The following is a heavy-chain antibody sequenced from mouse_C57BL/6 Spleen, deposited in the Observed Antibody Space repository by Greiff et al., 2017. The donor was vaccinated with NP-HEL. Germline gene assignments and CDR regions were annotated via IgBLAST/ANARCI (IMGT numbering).Heavy chain of an antibody. CDR3: ARHEDKTTLGYFDY. V-gene: IGHV1-62-2*01. J-gene: IGHJ2*01. D-gene: IGHD5-5*01. CDR1: GYTFTSYW. CDR2: FYPGSGSI. Sequence: QVQLQQPGTELVKPGASVKLSCKASGYTFTSYWMHWVKQRPGQGLEWIGWFYPGSGSIKYNEKFKDKATLTADKSSSTVYMELSRLTSEDSAVYFCARHEDKTTLGYFDYWGQGTTLTVSS.